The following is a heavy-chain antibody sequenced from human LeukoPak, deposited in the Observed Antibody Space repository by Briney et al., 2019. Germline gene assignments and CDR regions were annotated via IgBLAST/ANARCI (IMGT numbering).Heavy chain of an antibody. CDR1: GGSISSYY. D-gene: IGHD3-9*01. CDR2: IYYSGST. J-gene: IGHJ4*02. V-gene: IGHV4-59*08. Sequence: SETLSLTCTVSGGSISSYYWSWIRQPPGKGLEWIGYIYYSGSTNYNPSLKGRVTISVDTSKNQFSLKLSSVTAADTAVYYCARSTVGELRYFDWLYGSFDYWGQGTLVTVSS. CDR3: ARSTVGELRYFDWLYGSFDY.